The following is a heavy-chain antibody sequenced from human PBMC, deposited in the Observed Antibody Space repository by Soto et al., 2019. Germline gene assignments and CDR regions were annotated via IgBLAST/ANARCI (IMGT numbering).Heavy chain of an antibody. CDR3: ASQYYDILTGPNDAFDI. D-gene: IGHD3-9*01. J-gene: IGHJ3*02. Sequence: SETLSLTCTVSGGSISSSSYYWGWIRQPPGKGLEWIGSIYYSGSTYYNPSLKSRVTISVDTSKNQFSLKLSSVTAADTAVYYCASQYYDILTGPNDAFDIWGQGTMVTVSS. CDR1: GGSISSSSYY. V-gene: IGHV4-39*01. CDR2: IYYSGST.